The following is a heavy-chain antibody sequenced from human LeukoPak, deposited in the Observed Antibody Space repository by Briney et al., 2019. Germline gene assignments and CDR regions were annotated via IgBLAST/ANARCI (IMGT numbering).Heavy chain of an antibody. J-gene: IGHJ3*02. D-gene: IGHD5-18*01. V-gene: IGHV3-7*01. Sequence: GGSLRLSRAASGFTFSDYYMSWIRQAPGKGLEWVAFIKGDGSAKKYVDSVKGRFTISRDNAKNSLFLQMNSLRAEDTAVYYCARDRGWIQHDIWGQGTMVTVSS. CDR1: GFTFSDYY. CDR2: IKGDGSAK. CDR3: ARDRGWIQHDI.